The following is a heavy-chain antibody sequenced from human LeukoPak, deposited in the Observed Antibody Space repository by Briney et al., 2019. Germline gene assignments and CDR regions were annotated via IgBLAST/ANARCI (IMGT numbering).Heavy chain of an antibody. CDR3: ARQLRGEAVAGHLQPFDY. J-gene: IGHJ4*02. Sequence: RPSETLSLTCTVSGDSVSSGTYYWAWIRQPPGKGLEWIGYIYYSGSTNYNPSLKSRVTISVDTSKNQFSLKLSSVTAADTAVYSCARQLRGEAVAGHLQPFDYWGQGTLVTVSS. D-gene: IGHD6-19*01. CDR2: IYYSGST. CDR1: GDSVSSGTYY. V-gene: IGHV4-61*01.